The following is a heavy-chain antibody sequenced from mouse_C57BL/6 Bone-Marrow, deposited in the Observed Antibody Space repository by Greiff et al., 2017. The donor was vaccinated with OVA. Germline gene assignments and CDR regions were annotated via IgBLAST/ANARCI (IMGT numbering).Heavy chain of an antibody. CDR3: ARNSQLRPYWYFDV. D-gene: IGHD1-1*01. J-gene: IGHJ1*03. Sequence: VQLQQSGPGLVAPSQSLSITCTVSGFSLTSYAISWVRQPPGKGLEWLGVIWTGGGTNYNSALKSRLSISKDNSKSQVFLKMNSLQTDDTARYYCARNSQLRPYWYFDVWGTGTTVTVSS. CDR1: GFSLTSYA. CDR2: IWTGGGT. V-gene: IGHV2-9-1*01.